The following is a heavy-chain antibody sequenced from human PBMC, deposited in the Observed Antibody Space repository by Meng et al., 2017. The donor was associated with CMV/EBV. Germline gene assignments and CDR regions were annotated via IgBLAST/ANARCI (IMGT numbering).Heavy chain of an antibody. D-gene: IGHD6-6*01. Sequence: GEPLKISCAASGFTFSDYYMSWIRQAPGKGLEWVSYISSSGSTIYYADTVKGRFTISRDNAKNSMYLQMNSLRAEDTAVYYYARGGGWSSSSDWGDYYYYGMDVWGQGTTVTVSS. J-gene: IGHJ6*02. CDR2: ISSSGSTI. CDR1: GFTFSDYY. CDR3: ARGGGWSSSSDWGDYYYYGMDV. V-gene: IGHV3-11*04.